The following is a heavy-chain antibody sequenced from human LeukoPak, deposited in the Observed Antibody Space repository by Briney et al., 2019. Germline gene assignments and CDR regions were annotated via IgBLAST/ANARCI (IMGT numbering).Heavy chain of an antibody. D-gene: IGHD3-10*01. CDR2: ISGSGGST. CDR1: GFTFSSYA. Sequence: GGSLRLSCAASGFTFSSYAMSWVRQAPGKGLEWVSAISGSGGSTYYADSVKGRFAISRDNSKNTLYLQMNSLRAEDTAVYYCAGGSDARDDAFDIWGQGTMVTVSS. V-gene: IGHV3-23*01. CDR3: AGGSDARDDAFDI. J-gene: IGHJ3*02.